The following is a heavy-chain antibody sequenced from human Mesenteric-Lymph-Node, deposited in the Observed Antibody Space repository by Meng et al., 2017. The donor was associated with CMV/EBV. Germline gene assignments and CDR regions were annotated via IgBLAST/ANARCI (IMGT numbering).Heavy chain of an antibody. CDR3: ASAENWNYSNYYYYYGMDV. Sequence: GESLKISCTVSGFTFGNYWMTWVRQAPGKGLEWVSYIRSSDSIYYADSVKGRFTISRDNSKNTLYLQMNSLRAEDTAVYYCASAENWNYSNYYYYYGMDVWGQETTVTVSS. D-gene: IGHD1-7*01. CDR2: IRSSDSI. V-gene: IGHV3-48*01. CDR1: GFTFGNYW. J-gene: IGHJ6*02.